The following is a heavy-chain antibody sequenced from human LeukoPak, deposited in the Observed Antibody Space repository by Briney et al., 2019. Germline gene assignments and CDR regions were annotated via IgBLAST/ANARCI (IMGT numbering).Heavy chain of an antibody. V-gene: IGHV3-7*01. CDR3: ARDLVASGSPSPPGF. Sequence: PGGSLRLSCATSGFNFSDYWMTWVRQAPGKGLEWVANINEDGSEKYYVDSLKGRFTISRDNAKNSLYLQMNRPRVEDTALYYCARDLVASGSPSPPGFWGQGTLVTVSS. D-gene: IGHD1-26*01. J-gene: IGHJ4*02. CDR2: INEDGSEK. CDR1: GFNFSDYW.